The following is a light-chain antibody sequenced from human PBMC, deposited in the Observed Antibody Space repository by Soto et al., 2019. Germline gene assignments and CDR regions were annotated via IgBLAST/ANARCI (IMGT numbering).Light chain of an antibody. Sequence: ALTQPASVSGSPGQSITISCTGTSSDVGGYNYVSWYQHHPGKAPKRMIHDVSNRPSGVSNRFSGSKSGNTASLTISGLQAEDEADYYCSSYIPNNSTYVFGTGTKVTVL. CDR2: DVS. J-gene: IGLJ1*01. CDR1: SSDVGGYNY. CDR3: SSYIPNNSTYV. V-gene: IGLV2-14*03.